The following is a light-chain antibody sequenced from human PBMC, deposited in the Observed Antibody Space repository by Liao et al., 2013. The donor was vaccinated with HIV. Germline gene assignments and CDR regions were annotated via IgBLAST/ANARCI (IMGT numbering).Light chain of an antibody. CDR1: NIGSNS. J-gene: IGLJ1*01. CDR2: YDS. Sequence: YELTQPPSVSVAPGKTARITCGGNNIGSNSVHWYQQKPGQAPVLVIYYDSDRPSGIPERFSGSNSGNTATLTISRVEAGDEADYYCQVWDDSSDHQGVFGTGTKVTVL. CDR3: QVWDDSSDHQGV. V-gene: IGLV3-21*04.